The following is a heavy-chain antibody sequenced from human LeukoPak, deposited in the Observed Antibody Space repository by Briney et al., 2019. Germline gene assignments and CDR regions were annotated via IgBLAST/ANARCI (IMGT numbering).Heavy chain of an antibody. V-gene: IGHV3-7*01. CDR2: MKHDGTKK. CDR1: GFTFSSYW. CDR3: ARIVGADEGADY. J-gene: IGHJ4*02. D-gene: IGHD1-26*01. Sequence: GGSLRLSCAASGFTFSSYWMTWVRQAPGKGLEWVANMKHDGTKKNYADSVKGRFTISRDNAKNSLYLQMNSLRADDTALYYCARIVGADEGADYWGQGTLVTVSS.